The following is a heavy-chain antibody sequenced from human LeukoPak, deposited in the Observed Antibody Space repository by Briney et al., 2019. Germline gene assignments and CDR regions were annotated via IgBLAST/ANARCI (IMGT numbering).Heavy chain of an antibody. CDR3: TKDLPFTRGGVIVD. CDR2: IKSKVNGETT. Sequence: GGSLRLSCAASGLIFSNAWMTWVRQAPGKGLEWVGRIKSKVNGETTDYGEPVQGRFTISRDDSKNMLYLQMNSLTSEDTAMYYCTKDLPFTRGGVIVDWGQGTLVTVSS. CDR1: GLIFSNAW. D-gene: IGHD3-16*01. J-gene: IGHJ4*02. V-gene: IGHV3-15*01.